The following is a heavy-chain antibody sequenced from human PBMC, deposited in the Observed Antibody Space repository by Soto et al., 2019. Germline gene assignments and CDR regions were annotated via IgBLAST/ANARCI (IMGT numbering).Heavy chain of an antibody. J-gene: IGHJ6*02. CDR2: IRSQANGGTT. CDR1: GFTFGDYG. CDR3: PIIYCSTTSCHYYYGMDV. V-gene: IGHV3-49*04. Sequence: PGGSLRLSCTAFGFTFGDYGLTWVRQAPGKGLEWVGFIRSQANGGTTEYAASVKGRFTISRDDSKSIAYLQMDSLKTEDTAVYYYPIIYCSTTSCHYYYGMDVWGLGTTVTVSS. D-gene: IGHD2-2*01.